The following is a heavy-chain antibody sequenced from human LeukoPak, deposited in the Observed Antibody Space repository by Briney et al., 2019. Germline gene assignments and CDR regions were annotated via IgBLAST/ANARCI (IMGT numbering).Heavy chain of an antibody. D-gene: IGHD5-12*01. CDR1: GFTVSSNY. V-gene: IGHV3-66*01. CDR2: IYSGGST. Sequence: GGSLRLSCAAPGFTVSSNYMSWVRQAPGKGLEWVSVIYSGGSTYYADSVKGRFTISRDNSKNTLYLQMNSLRAEDTAVYYCARDKTSGYGIDYWGQGTLVTVSS. CDR3: ARDKTSGYGIDY. J-gene: IGHJ4*02.